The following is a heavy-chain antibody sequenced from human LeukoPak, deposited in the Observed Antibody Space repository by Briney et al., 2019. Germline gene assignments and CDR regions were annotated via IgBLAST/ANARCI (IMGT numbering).Heavy chain of an antibody. J-gene: IGHJ4*02. D-gene: IGHD3-16*01. CDR2: ISGSGSNI. Sequence: GGSLRLSCAASGFTFSSYSMSWVRQAPGKGLEWVSAISGSGSNIYYADSVKGRLTISRDNSKNTLYLQMNSLRAEDTAVYYCAKQGHDYVWGSYFDYWGQGTLVTVSS. CDR1: GFTFSSYS. CDR3: AKQGHDYVWGSYFDY. V-gene: IGHV3-23*01.